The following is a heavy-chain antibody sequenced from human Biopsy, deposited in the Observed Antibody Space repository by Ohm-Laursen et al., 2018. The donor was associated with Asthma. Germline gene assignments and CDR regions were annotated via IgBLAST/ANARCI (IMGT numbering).Heavy chain of an antibody. CDR2: MYHSGRT. Sequence: TLSLTCAVSGGSVSSGNNSWTWIRQPPGKGLEWIGYMYHSGRTYYNPSLKSRVNISVDKSKNQFSLKVNSVTAADTAVYYCAIENSHYYGTGRLAKDWFAPWGQGTLVTVSS. V-gene: IGHV4-30-2*01. CDR3: AIENSHYYGTGRLAKDWFAP. CDR1: GGSVSSGNNS. J-gene: IGHJ5*02. D-gene: IGHD3-10*01.